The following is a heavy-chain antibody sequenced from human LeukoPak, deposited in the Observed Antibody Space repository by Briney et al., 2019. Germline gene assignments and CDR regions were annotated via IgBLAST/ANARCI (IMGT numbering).Heavy chain of an antibody. Sequence: KPSETLSLTCTVSGGSISSYYWSWIRQPPGKGLEWIGYIYYSGSTNYNPSLKSRVTISVDTSKNQFSLKLTSVTAADTAVYYCARHALYGDYLYYFDYWGQGTLVTVSS. CDR3: ARHALYGDYLYYFDY. V-gene: IGHV4-59*08. CDR1: GGSISSYY. J-gene: IGHJ4*02. CDR2: IYYSGST. D-gene: IGHD4-17*01.